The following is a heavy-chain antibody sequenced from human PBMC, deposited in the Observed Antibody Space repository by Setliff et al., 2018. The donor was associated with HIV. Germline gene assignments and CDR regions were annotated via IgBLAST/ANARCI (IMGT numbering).Heavy chain of an antibody. V-gene: IGHV3-43D*04. Sequence: PGGSLRLSCAASGFTFDDYTMHWVRQAPGKGLEWVSLISWDGGSTYYADSVKGRFTISRDNSKSSLFLQMDSLRAEDTAFYYCARNPPRFHYISTDSSPVNSWYFDLWGRGTLVTAPQ. CDR2: ISWDGGST. D-gene: IGHD2-8*02. CDR3: ARNPPRFHYISTDSSPVNSWYFDL. J-gene: IGHJ2*01. CDR1: GFTFDDYT.